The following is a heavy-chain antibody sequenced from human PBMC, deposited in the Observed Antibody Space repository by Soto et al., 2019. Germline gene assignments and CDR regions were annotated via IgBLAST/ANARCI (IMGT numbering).Heavy chain of an antibody. CDR2: AHHSGRT. V-gene: IGHV4-4*02. D-gene: IGHD6-19*01. Sequence: SETLSLTCTVSGGSMSSSNWWNWVRQSPGRGLEWIGEAHHSGRTNYNPSLKSRVTISVDTSKNQFSLKLSSVTAADTAVYYCARRDSSGWYDHYNYGMDVWGQGTTVTVSS. J-gene: IGHJ6*02. CDR3: ARRDSSGWYDHYNYGMDV. CDR1: GGSMSSSNW.